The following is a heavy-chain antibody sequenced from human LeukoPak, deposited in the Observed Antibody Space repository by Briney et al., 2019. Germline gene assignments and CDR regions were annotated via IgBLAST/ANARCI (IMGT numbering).Heavy chain of an antibody. V-gene: IGHV4-31*03. D-gene: IGHD3-22*01. CDR1: GVSISSGGYY. CDR3: ARESYYDSSGYHYRYLFDY. Sequence: SQTLSLTCTVSGVSISSGGYYWSWIRQHPGKGLEWIGYIYYSGSTYYNPSLKSRVTISVDTSKNQFSLKLSSVTAADTAVYYCARESYYDSSGYHYRYLFDYWGQGTLVTVSS. CDR2: IYYSGST. J-gene: IGHJ4*02.